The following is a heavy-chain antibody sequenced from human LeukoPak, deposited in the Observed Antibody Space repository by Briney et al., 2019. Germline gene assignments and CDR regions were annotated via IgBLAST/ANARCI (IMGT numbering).Heavy chain of an antibody. V-gene: IGHV3-23*01. Sequence: GGSLRLSCAVSGFTFSSYAMSWVRQAPGRGLEWVSGISSSGGSTPHADSVKGRFTISRDNSKNMLYLQMNSLRAEDTAVYYCASVRDYVLWGQGTLVTVSS. D-gene: IGHD3-10*02. J-gene: IGHJ4*02. CDR2: ISSSGGST. CDR3: ASVRDYVL. CDR1: GFTFSSYA.